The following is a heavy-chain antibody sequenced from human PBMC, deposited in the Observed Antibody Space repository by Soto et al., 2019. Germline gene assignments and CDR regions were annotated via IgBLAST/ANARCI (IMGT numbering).Heavy chain of an antibody. J-gene: IGHJ4*01. CDR3: TTDSYSTIIIVRFDY. D-gene: IGHD3-22*01. V-gene: IGHV3-15*07. Sequence: GALRLSCAASGFTFSNAWINWVRQAPGKGLEWVGRIKSKTDGGTTDYAEPVKGRFAISRDDSNNMVYLQMNSLKIEDTAVYYCTTDSYSTIIIVRFDYWGHGTLVTVSS. CDR2: IKSKTDGGTT. CDR1: GFTFSNAW.